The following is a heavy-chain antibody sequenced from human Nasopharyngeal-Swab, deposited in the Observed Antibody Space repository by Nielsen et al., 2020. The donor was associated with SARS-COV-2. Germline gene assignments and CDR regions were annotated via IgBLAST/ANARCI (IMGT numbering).Heavy chain of an antibody. V-gene: IGHV7-4-1*02. CDR3: ARSGYSNSFDY. J-gene: IGHJ4*02. D-gene: IGHD6-13*01. Sequence: ASVKVSCKASGYTFNNYGISWVRQAPGQGLEWMGWINTNTGNPTYAQGFTGRFVFSLDTSVSTAYLQISSLKAEDTAVYYCARSGYSNSFDYWGQGTLVTVSS. CDR2: INTNTGNP. CDR1: GYTFNNYG.